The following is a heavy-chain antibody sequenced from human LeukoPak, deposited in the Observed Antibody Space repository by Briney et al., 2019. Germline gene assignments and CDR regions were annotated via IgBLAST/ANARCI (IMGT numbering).Heavy chain of an antibody. V-gene: IGHV1-2*02. J-gene: IGHJ5*02. CDR2: INPNSGGT. Sequence: ASVKVSCKASGYTFTGYYMHWVRQAPGQGLEWMGWINPNSGGTNYAQKFQGRVTMTRDTSISTAYMELSRLRSEDTAVYYCTRADAYGDFDTWGQGTLITVSS. D-gene: IGHD4-17*01. CDR1: GYTFTGYY. CDR3: TRADAYGDFDT.